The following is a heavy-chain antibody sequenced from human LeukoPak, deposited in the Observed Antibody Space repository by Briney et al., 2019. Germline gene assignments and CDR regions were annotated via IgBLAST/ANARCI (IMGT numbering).Heavy chain of an antibody. D-gene: IGHD2-2*01. J-gene: IGHJ6*03. CDR1: GGSISSYY. V-gene: IGHV4-59*01. CDR2: IYYSGST. CDR3: ARTTEGYCSSASCFGFSYSYYMDV. Sequence: PSETLSLTCTVSGGSISSYYWSWIRQPPGKGLEWIGYIYYSGSTNYNPSLKSRVTISVDTSKNQFSLKLSSVIPADTAVYYCARTTEGYCSSASCFGFSYSYYMDVWGKGTTVTISS.